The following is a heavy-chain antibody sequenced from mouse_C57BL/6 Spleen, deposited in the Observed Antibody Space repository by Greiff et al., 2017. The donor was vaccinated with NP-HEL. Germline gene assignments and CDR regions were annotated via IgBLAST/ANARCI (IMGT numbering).Heavy chain of an antibody. CDR2: IHPNSGST. CDR3: ARDYYYGSSYGWYFDV. Sequence: VQLQQPGAELVKPGASVKLSCKASGYTFTSYWMHWVKQRPGQGLEWIGMIHPNSGSTNYNEKFKSKATLTVDKSSSPAYMQLSSLTSEDSAVYYCARDYYYGSSYGWYFDVWGTGTTVTVSS. D-gene: IGHD1-1*01. CDR1: GYTFTSYW. J-gene: IGHJ1*03. V-gene: IGHV1-64*01.